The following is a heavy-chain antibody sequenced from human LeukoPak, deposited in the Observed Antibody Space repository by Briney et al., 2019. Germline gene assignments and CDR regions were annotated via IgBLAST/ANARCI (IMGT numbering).Heavy chain of an antibody. V-gene: IGHV3-23*01. J-gene: IGHJ5*02. D-gene: IGHD2-2*01. CDR3: AKGTQYQLLYSWFDP. CDR1: GFTFISYA. CDR2: ISGSGGST. Sequence: GGSLRLSCAASGFTFISYAMSSVRQAPGKVLEWVSAISGSGGSTYYADSVKGRFTISRDNSKNTLYLQMNSLRAEDKAVNYCAKGTQYQLLYSWFDPWGQGTPVTVSS.